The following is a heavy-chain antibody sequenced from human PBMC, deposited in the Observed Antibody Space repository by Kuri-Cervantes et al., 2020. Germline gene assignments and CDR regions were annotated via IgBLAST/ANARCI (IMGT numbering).Heavy chain of an antibody. CDR3: AKALRGDSSGPPFDY. V-gene: IGHV3-30*18. J-gene: IGHJ4*02. CDR2: ISYDGNNK. CDR1: GFTFSNYV. D-gene: IGHD3-22*01. Sequence: GGSLRLSCAASGFTFSNYVMHWVRQAPGKGLEWVAVISYDGNNKYYEDSVKGRFTISRDNAKNSLYLQMNSLRAEDTALYYCAKALRGDSSGPPFDYWGQGTLVTVSS.